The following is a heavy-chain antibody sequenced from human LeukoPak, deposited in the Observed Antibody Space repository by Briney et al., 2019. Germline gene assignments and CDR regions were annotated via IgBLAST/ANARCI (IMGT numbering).Heavy chain of an antibody. CDR3: ARSGSGRTKYFQH. D-gene: IGHD3-10*01. CDR2: IYYSGST. CDR1: GGSISSSSYY. Sequence: SETLSLTCTVSGGSISSSSYYWGWIRQPPGKGLERIGSIYYSGSTYYNPSLKSRVTISVDTSKNQFSLKLSSVTATDTAVYYCARSGSGRTKYFQHWGQGTLVTVSS. J-gene: IGHJ1*01. V-gene: IGHV4-39*07.